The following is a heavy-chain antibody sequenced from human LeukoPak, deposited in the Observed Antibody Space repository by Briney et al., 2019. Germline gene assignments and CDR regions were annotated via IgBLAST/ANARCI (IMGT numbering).Heavy chain of an antibody. CDR3: ARRRMANPFDY. V-gene: IGHV4-39*01. CDR1: GGSISSSSYY. Sequence: SETLSFTCTVSGGSISSSSYYWGWIRQPPGKGLEWIGSIYYSGSTYYNPSLKSRVTISVDTSKNQFSLKLSSVTAADTAVYYCARRRMANPFDYWGQGTLVTVSS. D-gene: IGHD5-24*01. J-gene: IGHJ4*02. CDR2: IYYSGST.